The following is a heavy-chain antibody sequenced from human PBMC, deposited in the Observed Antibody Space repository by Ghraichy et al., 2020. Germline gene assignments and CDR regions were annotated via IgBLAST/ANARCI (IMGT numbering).Heavy chain of an antibody. CDR2: VTFEGSAQ. J-gene: IGHJ6*03. Sequence: GGSLRLSCKGSGFYLSNYGVHWVRHSPGKGLQWVAFVTFEGSAQFYSDSVQGRFNISRDNYANVVYLQMTGLRPDDTAVYYCAKSKEDSSHWHYYYYHYMDLWGKGTTVTVSS. V-gene: IGHV3-30*02. CDR3: AKSKEDSSHWHYYYYHYMDL. D-gene: IGHD3-22*01. CDR1: GFYLSNYG.